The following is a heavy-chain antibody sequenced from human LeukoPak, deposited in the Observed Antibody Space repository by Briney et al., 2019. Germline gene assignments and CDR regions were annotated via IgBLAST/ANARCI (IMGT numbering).Heavy chain of an antibody. D-gene: IGHD2-21*01. J-gene: IGHJ4*02. CDR2: ISSNGNTI. Sequence: PGGSLRLSCAASGFTFSDYYMSWIRQAPGKGLEWISYISSNGNTIYEDSVKGRFTISRDNANNSVFLQMNSLRAEDTAFYYCAITYYWGQGTLVTVSS. CDR3: AITYY. V-gene: IGHV3-11*01. CDR1: GFTFSDYY.